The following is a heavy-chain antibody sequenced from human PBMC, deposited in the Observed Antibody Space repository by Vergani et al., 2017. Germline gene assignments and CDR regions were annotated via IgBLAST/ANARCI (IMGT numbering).Heavy chain of an antibody. CDR3: AKAGIAVAGTGYYYYMDV. Sequence: QVQLVESGGGVVQPGRSLRLSCAASGFTFSSYGMHWVRQAPGKGLEWVAVISYDGINKYYADSVKGRFTISRDNSKNTLYLQMNSLRAEDTAVYYCAKAGIAVAGTGYYYYMDVWGKGTTVTVSS. CDR2: ISYDGINK. D-gene: IGHD6-19*01. V-gene: IGHV3-30*18. CDR1: GFTFSSYG. J-gene: IGHJ6*03.